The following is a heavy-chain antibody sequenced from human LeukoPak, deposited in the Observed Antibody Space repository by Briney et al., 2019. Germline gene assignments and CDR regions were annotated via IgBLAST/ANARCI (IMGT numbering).Heavy chain of an antibody. CDR1: GFTFSSYA. V-gene: IGHV3-30*04. J-gene: IGHJ4*02. Sequence: PGGSLRLSCAASGFTFSSYAMHWVRQAPGKGQEWVAVISYDGSNKYYADSVKGRFTISRDNSKNTLYLQMNSLRAEDTAVYYCATAAAGTSYWGQGTLVTVSS. CDR3: ATAAAGTSY. D-gene: IGHD6-13*01. CDR2: ISYDGSNK.